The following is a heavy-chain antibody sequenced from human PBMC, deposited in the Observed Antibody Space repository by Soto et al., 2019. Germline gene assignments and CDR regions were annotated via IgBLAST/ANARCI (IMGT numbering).Heavy chain of an antibody. D-gene: IGHD4-17*01. CDR2: IVNDGSDR. CDR1: GFTFSRYG. CDR3: ARDDDYEANGLDY. Sequence: QVHLVESGGGVVQPGRSLRLSCVGSGFTFSRYGMHWLRQAPGEGLEWMAVIVNDGSDRDYAASVAGRFTISRDNSKNTLYLQMDNLGVDDTAMYYCARDDDYEANGLDYGGKGTLVTVSS. V-gene: IGHV3-33*01. J-gene: IGHJ4*02.